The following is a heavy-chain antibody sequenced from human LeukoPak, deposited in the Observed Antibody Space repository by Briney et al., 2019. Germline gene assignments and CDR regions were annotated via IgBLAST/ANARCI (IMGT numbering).Heavy chain of an antibody. Sequence: PGGSLRLSCAASGFTFSSYGMHRVRQAPGKGLEWVAFIRYDGSNKYYADSVKGRFTISRDNSKSTLYLQMNSLRAEDTAVYYCAKGYTYYYGSGSYFSQLSFLDYWGQGVLVTVSA. CDR2: IRYDGSNK. CDR3: AKGYTYYYGSGSYFSQLSFLDY. D-gene: IGHD3-10*01. V-gene: IGHV3-30*02. J-gene: IGHJ4*02. CDR1: GFTFSSYG.